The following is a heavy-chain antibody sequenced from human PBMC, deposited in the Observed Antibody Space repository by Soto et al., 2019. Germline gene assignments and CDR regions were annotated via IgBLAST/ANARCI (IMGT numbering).Heavy chain of an antibody. CDR3: ARAPHFRYADY. J-gene: IGHJ4*02. CDR2: INHSGST. V-gene: IGHV4-34*01. D-gene: IGHD3-3*02. CDR1: GGSFSGYY. Sequence: QVQLQQWGAGLLKPSETLSLTCAVYGGSFSGYYWSWIRQPPGKGLEWIGEINHSGSTNYNPSLKSRVTISVDTSKNQFSLKLSSVTAAVTAVYYCARAPHFRYADYWGQGTLVTVSS.